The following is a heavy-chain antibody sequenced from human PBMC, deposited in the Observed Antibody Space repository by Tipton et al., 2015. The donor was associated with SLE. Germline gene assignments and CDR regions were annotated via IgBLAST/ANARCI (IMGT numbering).Heavy chain of an antibody. Sequence: TLSLTCAVYDGSFSDYYWSWIRQPPGKGLVGIGGINHNGDTHYNSSLKSRLTMSVDTSTKQFSLKLKSVTAADTAVYYCARRDPGYCTSTSCYAGWFDPWSQGTLVTVSS. J-gene: IGHJ5*02. CDR1: DGSFSDYY. D-gene: IGHD2-2*01. CDR3: ARRDPGYCTSTSCYAGWFDP. V-gene: IGHV4-34*01. CDR2: INHNGDT.